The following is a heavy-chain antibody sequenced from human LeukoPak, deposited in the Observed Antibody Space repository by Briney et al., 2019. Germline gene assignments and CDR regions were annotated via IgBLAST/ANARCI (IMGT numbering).Heavy chain of an antibody. V-gene: IGHV4-34*01. D-gene: IGHD2-2*02. Sequence: SETLSLTCAVYGGSFSGYCWSWIRQPPGKGLGWIGEINHSGSTNYNPSLKSRVTISVDTSKNQFSLKLSSVTAADTAVYYCARRYQLLYSNWFDPWGQGTLVTVSS. J-gene: IGHJ5*02. CDR1: GGSFSGYC. CDR2: INHSGST. CDR3: ARRYQLLYSNWFDP.